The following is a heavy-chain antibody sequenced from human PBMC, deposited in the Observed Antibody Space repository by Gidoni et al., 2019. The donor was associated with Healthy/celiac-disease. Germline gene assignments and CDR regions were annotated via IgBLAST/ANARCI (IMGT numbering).Heavy chain of an antibody. J-gene: IGHJ6*02. V-gene: IGHV1-2*02. CDR1: GYTFTGYY. D-gene: IGHD2-2*02. Sequence: QVQLVQSGAEVKKPGASVKVSCKASGYTFTGYYMPWVRQAPGQGLEWMGWINPNSGGTNYAQKFQGRVTMTRDTSISTAYMELSRLRSDDTAVYYCARSVGYCSSTSCYTHYGMDVWGQGTTVTVSS. CDR2: INPNSGGT. CDR3: ARSVGYCSSTSCYTHYGMDV.